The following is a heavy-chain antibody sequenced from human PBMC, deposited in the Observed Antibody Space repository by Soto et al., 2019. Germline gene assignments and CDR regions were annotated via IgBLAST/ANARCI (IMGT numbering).Heavy chain of an antibody. CDR3: AIDLGGYFDWLSEYYYYYGMDV. D-gene: IGHD3-9*01. CDR1: GFTFSSYA. V-gene: IGHV3-23*01. CDR2: ISGSGGST. J-gene: IGHJ6*02. Sequence: GGSLRLSCAASGFTFSSYAMSWVRQAPGKGLEWVSAISGSGGSTYYADSVKGRFTISRDNSKNTLYLQMDSLRAEDTAVYYCAIDLGGYFDWLSEYYYYYGMDVWGQGTTVTVSS.